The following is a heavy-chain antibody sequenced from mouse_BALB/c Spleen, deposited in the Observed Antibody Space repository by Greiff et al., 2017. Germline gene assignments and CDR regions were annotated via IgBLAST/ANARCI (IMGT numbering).Heavy chain of an antibody. Sequence: VQLQQSGTVLARPGASVKMSCKASGYTFTSYWMHWVKQRPGPGLEWIGAIYPGNSDTSYNQKFKGKAKLTAVTSTSTAYMELSSLTNEDSAVYYCTRVGGYDVYYYAMDYWGQGTSVTVSS. CDR3: TRVGGYDVYYYAMDY. D-gene: IGHD2-2*01. J-gene: IGHJ4*01. V-gene: IGHV1-5*01. CDR1: GYTFTSYW. CDR2: IYPGNSDT.